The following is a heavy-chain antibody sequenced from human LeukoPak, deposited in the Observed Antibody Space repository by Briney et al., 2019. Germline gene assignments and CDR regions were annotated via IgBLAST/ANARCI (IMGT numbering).Heavy chain of an antibody. CDR1: GGSISSYY. Sequence: SETLSLTCTVSGGSISSYYWSWIRQPPGKGLEWIGSIYYTGSTYYNPSLKSRVTISVDTSKNQFSLKLSSVTAADTAVYYCARFPLAVAGSPPLRSGDPVWGQGTLVTVSS. J-gene: IGHJ4*02. CDR3: ARFPLAVAGSPPLRSGDPV. D-gene: IGHD6-19*01. CDR2: IYYTGST. V-gene: IGHV4-59*12.